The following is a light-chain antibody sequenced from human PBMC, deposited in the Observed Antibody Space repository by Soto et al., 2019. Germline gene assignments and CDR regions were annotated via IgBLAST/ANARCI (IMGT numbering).Light chain of an antibody. CDR2: EVS. CDR1: SSDIGSYNR. Sequence: QSALTQPPSVSGSPGQSVAISCTGTSSDIGSYNRVSWYQQPPGTAHRVMISEVSNRPSGVPDRFSGSKSGNTASLTISGLQAEDEADYYCSSYTSSSTYVFGTGTKLTVL. CDR3: SSYTSSSTYV. V-gene: IGLV2-18*02. J-gene: IGLJ1*01.